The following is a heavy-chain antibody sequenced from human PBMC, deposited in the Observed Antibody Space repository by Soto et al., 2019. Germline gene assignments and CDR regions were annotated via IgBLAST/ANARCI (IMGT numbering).Heavy chain of an antibody. CDR3: ARAFTSSGYQGWFDP. V-gene: IGHV4-59*01. Sequence: KPSETLSLTCTVSGGSISSYYWSWIRQPPGKGLEWIGYIYYSGSTNYNPSLKSRVTISVDTSKNQFSLKLSSVTAADTAVYYCARAFTSSGYQGWFDPWGQGTLVTVSS. D-gene: IGHD3-22*01. J-gene: IGHJ5*02. CDR1: GGSISSYY. CDR2: IYYSGST.